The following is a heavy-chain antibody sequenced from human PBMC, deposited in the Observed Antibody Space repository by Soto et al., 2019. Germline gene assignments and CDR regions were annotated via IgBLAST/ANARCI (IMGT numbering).Heavy chain of an antibody. Sequence: SETLSLTCAISGDSIGNFYWSWIRQPAGKGLESLGRLSASGRTNYSTSPQRRVTMSLDRSKNRFSLRLTSVSAADTAVYFCARGMGRYFDLWGRGTLVTVSS. D-gene: IGHD2-8*01. V-gene: IGHV4-4*07. CDR3: ARGMGRYFDL. J-gene: IGHJ2*01. CDR2: LSASGRT. CDR1: GDSIGNFY.